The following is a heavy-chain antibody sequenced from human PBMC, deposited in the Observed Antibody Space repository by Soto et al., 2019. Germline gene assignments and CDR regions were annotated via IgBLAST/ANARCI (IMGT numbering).Heavy chain of an antibody. Sequence: EVQLVESGGGLVQPGGSLRLSCAASGFTFSSYWMHWVRQAPGKGLVWVSRINSDGSSTSYADSVKGRFTISRDNAKNTLYLQMNSLRAEDTAVYYCARAIRKGLGYSQTEGFDYWGQGTLVTVSS. CDR1: GFTFSSYW. CDR2: INSDGSST. D-gene: IGHD5-18*01. CDR3: ARAIRKGLGYSQTEGFDY. V-gene: IGHV3-74*01. J-gene: IGHJ4*02.